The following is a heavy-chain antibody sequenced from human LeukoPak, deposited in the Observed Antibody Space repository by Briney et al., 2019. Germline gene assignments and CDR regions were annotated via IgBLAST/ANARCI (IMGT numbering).Heavy chain of an antibody. D-gene: IGHD5-18*01. V-gene: IGHV3-23*01. CDR3: AKGGIQLWSPGAY. CDR1: GFTFTSYA. CDR2: ISDSSDTT. Sequence: GRSLRLSCAASGFTFTSYAMSWVRQTPGKGLWWVSVISDSSDTTFYAHSVKGRFTISRDNSKNTLYLQMNSLRAEDTAVYYCAKGGIQLWSPGAYWGRGTLVTVSS. J-gene: IGHJ4*02.